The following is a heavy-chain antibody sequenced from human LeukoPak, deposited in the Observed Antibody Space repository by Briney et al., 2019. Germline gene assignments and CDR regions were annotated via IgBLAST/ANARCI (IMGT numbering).Heavy chain of an antibody. J-gene: IGHJ4*02. V-gene: IGHV4-59*08. CDR1: GVSLSAYF. CDR3: ARHYCSGGSCKPDY. D-gene: IGHD2-15*01. CDR2: ISYTGST. Sequence: SGALSLTRTVSGVSLSAYFWTCIRAPPGTGGEFMGYISYTGSTSYSPSLKSRVTISLDTSKNQFSLKLTSVTAADTAVYYCARHYCSGGSCKPDYWGQGTLVTVSS.